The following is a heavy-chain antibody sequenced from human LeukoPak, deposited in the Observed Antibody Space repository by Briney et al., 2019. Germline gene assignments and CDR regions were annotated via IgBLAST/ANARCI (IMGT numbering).Heavy chain of an antibody. J-gene: IGHJ4*02. CDR2: IKKDGSDK. Sequence: GGSLRLSCAASGFTFSNYWMSWVRQAPGKGLEWVANIKKDGSDKYYVDSVKGRFTISRDNAKKSLFLQMNSLRAEDTAVYYCTGGPGYWGQRTLVTVSS. CDR1: GFTFSNYW. V-gene: IGHV3-7*01. D-gene: IGHD2-15*01. CDR3: TGGPGY.